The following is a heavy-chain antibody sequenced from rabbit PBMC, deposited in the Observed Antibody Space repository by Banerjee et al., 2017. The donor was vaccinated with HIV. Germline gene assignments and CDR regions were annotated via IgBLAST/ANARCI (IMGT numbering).Heavy chain of an antibody. CDR3: VRDHSYDDYGDYLAFDL. CDR1: GFSFSRSYW. J-gene: IGHJ4*01. V-gene: IGHV1S45*01. D-gene: IGHD2-1*01. CDR2: IYAGSSGST. Sequence: QEQLEESGGDLVKPEGSLTLTCTASGFSFSRSYWICWVRQAPGKGLEWIACIYAGSSGSTYYASWAKGRFTISKTSSTTVTLQMTSLTAADTATYFCVRDHSYDDYGDYLAFDLWGQGTLVTVS.